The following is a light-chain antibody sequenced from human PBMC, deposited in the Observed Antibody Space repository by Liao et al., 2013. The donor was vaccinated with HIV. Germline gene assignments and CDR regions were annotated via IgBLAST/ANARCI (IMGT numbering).Light chain of an antibody. Sequence: SYELTQPPSVSVAPGKTARITCGGNNIGSKSVHWYQQRPGQAPVVVIFYNNDRPSGIPERFSGSNSGNTATLTISRVEVGDEADYYCQVWDSGSENYVFGTGTKVTVL. V-gene: IGLV3-21*04. CDR1: NIGSKS. CDR3: QVWDSGSENYV. J-gene: IGLJ1*01. CDR2: YNN.